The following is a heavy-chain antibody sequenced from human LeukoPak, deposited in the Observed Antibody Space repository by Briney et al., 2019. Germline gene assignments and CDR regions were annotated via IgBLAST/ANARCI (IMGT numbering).Heavy chain of an antibody. CDR2: IYYSGST. V-gene: IGHV4-39*07. J-gene: IGHJ4*02. Sequence: SETLSLTCTVSGGSISSSSYYWGWIRQPPGKGLEWIGSIYYSGSTYYNPSLKSRVIISVDTSKNQFSLKLSSVTAADTAVYYCVRDVNYYDSSGKIDYWGQGTLVAVSS. D-gene: IGHD3-22*01. CDR1: GGSISSSSYY. CDR3: VRDVNYYDSSGKIDY.